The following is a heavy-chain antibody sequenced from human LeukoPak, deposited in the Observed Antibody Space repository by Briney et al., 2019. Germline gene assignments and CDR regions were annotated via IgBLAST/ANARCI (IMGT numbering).Heavy chain of an antibody. V-gene: IGHV4-59*08. CDR2: IYNSGTT. J-gene: IGHJ6*02. D-gene: IGHD1-1*01. CDR3: ARHNTEYKYAMDV. Sequence: SETLSLTCTVSSGTISGYYWSWNRQPPGKGLEWIAYIYNSGTTNYNPSLKSRVTISVDTSKNQVSLKLHSVTAADTALYYCARHNTEYKYAMDVWGRGTTVTVSS. CDR1: SGTISGYY.